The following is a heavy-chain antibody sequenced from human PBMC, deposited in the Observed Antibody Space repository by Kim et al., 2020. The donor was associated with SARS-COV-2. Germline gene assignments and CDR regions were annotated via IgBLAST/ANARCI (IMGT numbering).Heavy chain of an antibody. CDR3: ARGAGSSVFDP. J-gene: IGHJ5*02. CDR2: IKHDGRGQ. V-gene: IGHV3-7*01. Sequence: GGSLRLSCAASGFTFSNYWMTWVRQTPGKGLEWVASIKHDGRGQYYVDPLKGRFTIPRDNAKTSLYLQMNSLRAEDTALYHCARGAGSSVFDPWGQGTLVTVSS. CDR1: GFTFSNYW. D-gene: IGHD1-26*01.